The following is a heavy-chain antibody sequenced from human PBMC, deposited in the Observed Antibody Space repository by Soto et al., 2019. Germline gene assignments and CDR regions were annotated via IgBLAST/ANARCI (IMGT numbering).Heavy chain of an antibody. J-gene: IGHJ6*02. D-gene: IGHD1-26*01. CDR2: IYYSGST. V-gene: IGHV4-39*01. CDR1: GGSISSSSYY. Sequence: QLQLQESGPGLVKPSETLSLTCTVSGGSISSSSYYWGWIRQPPGKGLEWIGSIYYSGSTYYNPSLKSRVTIXXDXSXIQFSLKLSSVTAADTAVYYCARPQRRGSYDYGMDVWGQGTTVTVSS. CDR3: ARPQRRGSYDYGMDV.